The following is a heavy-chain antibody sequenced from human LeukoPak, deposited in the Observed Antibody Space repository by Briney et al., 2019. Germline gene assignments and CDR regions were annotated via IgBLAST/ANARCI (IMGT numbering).Heavy chain of an antibody. CDR2: INHSGST. D-gene: IGHD1-1*01. CDR3: ARPWI. CDR1: GGSFSGYY. V-gene: IGHV4-34*01. Sequence: SETLSLTCAVYGGSFSGYYWSWIRQPPGKGLEWIGEINHSGSTNYNPSLRSRVTISVDTSKNQFSLKLSSVTAADTAVYYCARPWIWGQGTTVTVSS. J-gene: IGHJ6*02.